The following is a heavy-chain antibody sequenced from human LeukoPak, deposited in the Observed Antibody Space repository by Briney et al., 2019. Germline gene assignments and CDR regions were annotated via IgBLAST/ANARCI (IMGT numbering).Heavy chain of an antibody. Sequence: SETLSLTCTVSSYSISSDYYWGWIRQPPGKGLEWIGSIFHRGTTYYNPSLKSRVTISVDTSKNQFSLKLSSVTAADTAVYYCARESGITMLRGAHTPWGQGILVTVSS. CDR3: ARESGITMLRGAHTP. CDR2: IFHRGTT. D-gene: IGHD3-10*01. CDR1: SYSISSDYY. V-gene: IGHV4-38-2*02. J-gene: IGHJ5*02.